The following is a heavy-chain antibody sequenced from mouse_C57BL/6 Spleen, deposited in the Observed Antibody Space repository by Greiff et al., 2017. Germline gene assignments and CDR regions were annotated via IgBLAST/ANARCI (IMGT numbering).Heavy chain of an antibody. Sequence: QVQLKQSGAELVRPGASVTLSCKASGYTFTDYEMHWVKQTPVHGLAWIGAIDPETGGTAYNQKFKGKAILTADKSSSTAYMELRSLTSEDSAVYYCTSRDDGPGGFAYWGQGTLVTVSA. D-gene: IGHD2-3*01. J-gene: IGHJ3*01. CDR3: TSRDDGPGGFAY. CDR2: IDPETGGT. CDR1: GYTFTDYE. V-gene: IGHV1-15*01.